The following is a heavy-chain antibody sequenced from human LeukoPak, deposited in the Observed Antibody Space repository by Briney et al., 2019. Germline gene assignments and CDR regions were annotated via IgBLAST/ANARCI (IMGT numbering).Heavy chain of an antibody. CDR1: RLTFISYW. CDR2: MNSDGSSK. Sequence: QPGPDLRLSCASSRLTFISYWMHWVRQAPGKGLVLVSRMNSDGSSKSYADYVKGRFTISRDNAKNTLYLQMNSLRDEDTAVYYCARDREKDSETLFDPWGQGTLVTVSS. J-gene: IGHJ5*02. CDR3: ARDREKDSETLFDP. V-gene: IGHV3-74*01. D-gene: IGHD2-15*01.